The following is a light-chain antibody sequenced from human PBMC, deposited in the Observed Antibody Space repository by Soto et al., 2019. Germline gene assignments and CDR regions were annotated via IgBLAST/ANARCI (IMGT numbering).Light chain of an antibody. CDR3: QTWVTGIQV. Sequence: QSVLTQSPSASASLGASVKLTCTLSSGHVTYAIAWHQQRPEKGPRYLMKLNSDGSHSKGDGIPDRFSGSSSGAERYLTISRLQSEDEADYYCQTWVTGIQVFGGGTKVTVL. V-gene: IGLV4-69*01. CDR2: LNSDGSH. J-gene: IGLJ2*01. CDR1: SGHVTYA.